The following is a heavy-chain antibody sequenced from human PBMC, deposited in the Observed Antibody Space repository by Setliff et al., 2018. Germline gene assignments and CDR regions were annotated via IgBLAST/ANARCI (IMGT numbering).Heavy chain of an antibody. CDR2: VYYTGNT. Sequence: LTCTVSGGSIMNYFWSWIRQPPGKGLEWIGYVYYTGNTNYNPSLKSRLTISVDPSKNQVSLKLKSATTADTAVYYCARDRTAYNYGMDVWGQGTTVTVSS. D-gene: IGHD5-18*01. CDR1: GGSIMNYF. J-gene: IGHJ6*02. CDR3: ARDRTAYNYGMDV. V-gene: IGHV4-59*01.